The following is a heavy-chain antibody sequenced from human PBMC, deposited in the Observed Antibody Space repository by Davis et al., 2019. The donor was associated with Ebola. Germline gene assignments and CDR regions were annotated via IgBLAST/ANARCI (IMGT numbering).Heavy chain of an antibody. V-gene: IGHV3-43*01. CDR1: GFTFADYT. D-gene: IGHD3-3*01. CDR3: AKDSAGGAFWSNCYDY. Sequence: GESLKIPFAPSGFTFADYTMHWVRQPPGKVLGWVSLINWVGYSTYYADSVKGRFTISRDNSKNSLYLQMNSLRAEDTALYYCAKDSAGGAFWSNCYDYWGQGTLVTVSS. CDR2: INWVGYST. J-gene: IGHJ4*02.